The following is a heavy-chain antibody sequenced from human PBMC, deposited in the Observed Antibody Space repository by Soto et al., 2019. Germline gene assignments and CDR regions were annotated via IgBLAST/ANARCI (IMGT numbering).Heavy chain of an antibody. J-gene: IGHJ6*02. CDR3: ARTPLGYCSSTSCPDYYGMDV. Sequence: SETLSLTCVVYGAGSFSGYYWHWIRQSPGKGLEWIGEISQSGGTNYNPSLKSRVTISIDTAKNQFSLKLTSVTAADTAVYYCARTPLGYCSSTSCPDYYGMDVWGQGTTVTVSS. V-gene: IGHV4-34*01. D-gene: IGHD2-2*01. CDR1: GAGSFSGYY. CDR2: ISQSGGT.